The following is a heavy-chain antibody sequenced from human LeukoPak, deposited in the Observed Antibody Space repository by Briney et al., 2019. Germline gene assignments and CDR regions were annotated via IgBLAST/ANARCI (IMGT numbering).Heavy chain of an antibody. CDR3: ARLGIYSNYPWEDY. D-gene: IGHD4-11*01. CDR2: INHSGST. J-gene: IGHJ4*02. V-gene: IGHV4-39*07. Sequence: PSETLSLTCTVSGGSISISSYYWGWIRQPPGKGLEWIVEINHSGSTNYTPSLKSRVTISVDTSKNQFSLKLSSVTAADTAVYYCARLGIYSNYPWEDYWGQGTLVTVSS. CDR1: GGSISISSYY.